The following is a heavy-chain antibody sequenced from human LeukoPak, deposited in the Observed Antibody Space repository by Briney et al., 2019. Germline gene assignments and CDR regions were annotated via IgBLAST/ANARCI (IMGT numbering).Heavy chain of an antibody. CDR2: IHYSGIT. CDR1: GGSISSYY. Sequence: PSETLSLTCTVSGGSISSYYWSWIRQPPGRGLEWIGYIHYSGITSYDPSLKSRVTMSIDTSKSQFSLNQNSVTAADTAVYYCPRVYDYGKFDFWGPGTPLTVSS. D-gene: IGHD4/OR15-4a*01. V-gene: IGHV4-59*01. J-gene: IGHJ4*02. CDR3: PRVYDYGKFDF.